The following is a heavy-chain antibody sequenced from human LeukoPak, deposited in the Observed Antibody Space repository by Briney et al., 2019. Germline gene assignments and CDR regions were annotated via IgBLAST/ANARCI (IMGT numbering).Heavy chain of an antibody. CDR3: ARHGPDWAARPVDY. Sequence: GESLKISCQGSGYRFASYWIGWVRQMPGKGLEWMGIIYPADSDTRYSPSFQGQVTISADKSISTACLQWSSLKASDTAMYYCARHGPDWAARPVDYWGQGTLVTVSS. CDR2: IYPADSDT. CDR1: GYRFASYW. V-gene: IGHV5-51*01. J-gene: IGHJ4*02. D-gene: IGHD6-6*01.